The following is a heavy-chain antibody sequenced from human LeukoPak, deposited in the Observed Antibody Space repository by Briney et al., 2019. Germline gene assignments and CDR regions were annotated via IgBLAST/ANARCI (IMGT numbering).Heavy chain of an antibody. CDR1: GFTFSSYN. CDR2: IGSSSGHI. J-gene: IGHJ4*02. CDR3: ARDPGTVADPYFDY. D-gene: IGHD6-19*01. Sequence: PGGSLRLSCAASGFTFSSYNMDWVRQPPGKGLEWVSSIGSSSGHIHYADSVKGRFTISRDNANNSLYLQMNSLRDEDTAVYYCARDPGTVADPYFDYWGQGSLVTVSS. V-gene: IGHV3-21*01.